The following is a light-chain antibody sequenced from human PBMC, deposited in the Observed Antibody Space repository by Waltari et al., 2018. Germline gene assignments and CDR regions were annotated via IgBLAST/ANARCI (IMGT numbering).Light chain of an antibody. Sequence: QSVLTQPPSASGTPGQRVTISCSGSSSNIGSTTVNWYQHLPVPPPKLLIYSNNLPPSGVPDRFSGSKSGTSASLAISGLQSEDESDYFCASWDDNLNGPVFGGGTKLTVL. V-gene: IGLV1-44*01. CDR3: ASWDDNLNGPV. J-gene: IGLJ2*01. CDR2: SNN. CDR1: SSNIGSTT.